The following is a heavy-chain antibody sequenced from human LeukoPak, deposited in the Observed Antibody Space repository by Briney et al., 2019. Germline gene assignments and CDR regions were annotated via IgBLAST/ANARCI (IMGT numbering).Heavy chain of an antibody. Sequence: GGSLRLPCATSGFIFSGSAILWVRQACGRGLECVGRIKSIASSYATRHVASVQRQCPIPSDDSKDTAYREMSSLISEGTAVYYCTRLSYDRIVRGVVYGGQRTVVTVPS. CDR2: IKSIASSYAT. J-gene: IGHJ4*02. V-gene: IGHV3-73*01. D-gene: IGHD2-21*01. CDR3: TRLSYDRIVRGVVY. CDR1: GFIFSGSA.